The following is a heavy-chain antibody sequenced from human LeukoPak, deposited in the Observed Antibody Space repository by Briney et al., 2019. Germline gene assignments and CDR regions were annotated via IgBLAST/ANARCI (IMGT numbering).Heavy chain of an antibody. Sequence: PGGSLRLSCAASGLTFSSYWMHWVRQAPGKGLVWVSHINSDGSNTKYADSVKGRFTISRDNAKNTLSLQMNSLRAEDTAVYYCARGSPLGGNWGQGTLVTVSS. J-gene: IGHJ4*02. V-gene: IGHV3-74*03. CDR3: ARGSPLGGN. CDR1: GLTFSSYW. CDR2: INSDGSNT.